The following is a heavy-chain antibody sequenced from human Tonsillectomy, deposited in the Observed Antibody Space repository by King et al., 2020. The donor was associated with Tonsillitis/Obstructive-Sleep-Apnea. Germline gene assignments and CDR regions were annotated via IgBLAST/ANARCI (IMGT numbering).Heavy chain of an antibody. Sequence: VQLQESGPGLVKPSETLSLTCTVSGGSISSYYWSWLRQPPGKGLEWIGYIYYSGSTNYNPSLKSRVTISVDTSKNQFSLKLSSVTAADTAVYYCAGVDGYSSSWYTFDYWGQGTLVTVSS. CDR1: GGSISSYY. D-gene: IGHD6-13*01. V-gene: IGHV4-59*01. J-gene: IGHJ4*02. CDR3: AGVDGYSSSWYTFDY. CDR2: IYYSGST.